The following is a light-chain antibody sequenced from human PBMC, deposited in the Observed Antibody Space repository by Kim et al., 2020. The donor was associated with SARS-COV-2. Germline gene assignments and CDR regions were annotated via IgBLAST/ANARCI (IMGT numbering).Light chain of an antibody. V-gene: IGLV3-1*01. CDR1: KLGDKY. CDR2: QDS. CDR3: QPWDHSTMV. J-gene: IGLJ2*01. Sequence: SYELTQPPSVSMSPGQTASITCSGDKLGDKYACWYQQKPGQSPVLVIYQDSTRPSGIPERFSGSNSCTTATLTISGTQSMDEADYYCQPWDHSTMVFCG.